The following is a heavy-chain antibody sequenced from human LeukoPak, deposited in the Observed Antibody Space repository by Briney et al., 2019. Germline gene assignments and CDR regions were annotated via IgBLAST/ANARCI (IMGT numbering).Heavy chain of an antibody. D-gene: IGHD3-3*01. J-gene: IGHJ6*03. CDR3: ARARARAIFGVVSTPINYYYYYMDV. Sequence: QPGGSLRLSCAASGFTFSSYWMHWVRQAPGKGLVWVSRINSDGSSTSYADSVKGRFTISRDNAKNTLYLQMNNLRAEDTAVYYCARARARAIFGVVSTPINYYYYYMDVWGKGTTVTVSS. CDR2: INSDGSST. CDR1: GFTFSSYW. V-gene: IGHV3-74*01.